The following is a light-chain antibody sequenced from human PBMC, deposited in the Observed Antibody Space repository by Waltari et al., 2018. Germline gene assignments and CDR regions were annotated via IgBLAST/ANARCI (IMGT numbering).Light chain of an antibody. Sequence: QSVLTQPPSASGTPGLRVPISCSGSSSTTGSHPVNWYQQLPGTAPKLLIYSNNQRPSGVPDRFSGSKSGTSASLAISGLQSEDEADYYCATWDDSLNAAVFGGGTQLSVL. CDR1: SSTTGSHP. CDR3: ATWDDSLNAAV. J-gene: IGLJ7*01. V-gene: IGLV1-44*01. CDR2: SNN.